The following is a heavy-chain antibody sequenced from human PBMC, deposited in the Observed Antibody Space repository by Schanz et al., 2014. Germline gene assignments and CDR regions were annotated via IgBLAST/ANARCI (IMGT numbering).Heavy chain of an antibody. D-gene: IGHD3-3*01. J-gene: IGHJ4*02. CDR3: ARDKGGYYPFDY. CDR1: GFTFSAHA. V-gene: IGHV3-74*01. Sequence: EVLLVDSGGGLVQPGGSLRLSCGASGFTFSAHAMSWVRQPPGEGLVSVSRISGDGTTTSYADSVKGRFTISRDNAKNSLYLQMNSLRAEDTAVYYCARDKGGYYPFDYWGQGTLVTVSS. CDR2: ISGDGTTT.